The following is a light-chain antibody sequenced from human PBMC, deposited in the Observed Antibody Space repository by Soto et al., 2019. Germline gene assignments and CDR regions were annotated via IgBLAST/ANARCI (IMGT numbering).Light chain of an antibody. CDR2: EVT. CDR1: SSDVGAYNY. J-gene: IGLJ2*01. V-gene: IGLV2-8*01. CDR3: SSYAGSNNVL. Sequence: QSALTQPPSASGSPGQSVTISCTGTSSDVGAYNYVSWYQQHPGKAPKLMIYEVTKRPSGVPDRFSGSKFGNTASLTVSGLQAEDEADYFCSSYAGSNNVLFGGGTKLTVL.